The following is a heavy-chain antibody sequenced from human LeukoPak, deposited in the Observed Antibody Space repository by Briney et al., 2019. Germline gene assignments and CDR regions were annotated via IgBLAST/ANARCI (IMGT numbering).Heavy chain of an antibody. CDR3: AKDLSYTSGASDH. V-gene: IGHV3-23*01. J-gene: IGHJ4*02. CDR1: GFTFSAFA. D-gene: IGHD6-19*01. Sequence: PGGSLRLSCAASGFTFSAFAKTWVRQAPGKGLEWVSTITDDGYNTYSADSVKGRITFSRDNSKNTLSLQLRSLRAEDTAVYYCAKDLSYTSGASDHWGQGTPVTVSS. CDR2: ITDDGYNT.